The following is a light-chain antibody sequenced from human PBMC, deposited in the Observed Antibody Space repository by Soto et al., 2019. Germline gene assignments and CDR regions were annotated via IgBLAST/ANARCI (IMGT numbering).Light chain of an antibody. Sequence: EIVLTQSPGTLSLSPGERATLSCRASQSVSNNYLAWYQQKPGQAPRLLIYGVSNRATGIPDRFSGSGSGTEFTLIITSLQPDDSATYYCQQYNSYSWTFGQGTKVDI. CDR2: GVS. V-gene: IGKV3-20*01. J-gene: IGKJ1*01. CDR1: QSVSNNY. CDR3: QQYNSYSWT.